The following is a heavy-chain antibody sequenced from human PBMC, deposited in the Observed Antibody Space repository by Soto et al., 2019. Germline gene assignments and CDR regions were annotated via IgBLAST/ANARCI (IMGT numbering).Heavy chain of an antibody. CDR3: ATNSD. CDR2: IKGDGSEK. CDR1: GFTMSRYW. V-gene: IGHV3-7*05. J-gene: IGHJ4*02. Sequence: GGSLRLSCAASGFTMSRYWMSWVRQAPGKGLEWVANIKGDGSEKYYVESVQGRFTISRDNAKNSLYLQMNSLRAEDTAMYYCATNSDWGQGTLVTVSS.